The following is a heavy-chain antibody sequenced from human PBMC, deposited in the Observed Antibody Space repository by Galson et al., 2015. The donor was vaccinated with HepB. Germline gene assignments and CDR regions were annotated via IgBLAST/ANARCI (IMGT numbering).Heavy chain of an antibody. CDR3: AKDLNFGELFYGDH. CDR2: IGGSGDST. V-gene: IGHV3-23*01. D-gene: IGHD3-10*01. Sequence: SLRLSCAASGFTFSRYAMNWVRQAPGKGPEWVSGIGGSGDSTYYTASVRGRFTISRDNSKNTLYLQLHSLRAEDTAVYYCAKDLNFGELFYGDHWGQGTLVTVSS. J-gene: IGHJ5*02. CDR1: GFTFSRYA.